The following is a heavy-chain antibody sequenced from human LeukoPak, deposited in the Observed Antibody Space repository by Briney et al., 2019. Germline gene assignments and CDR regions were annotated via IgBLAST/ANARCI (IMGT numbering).Heavy chain of an antibody. J-gene: IGHJ3*02. CDR2: ISSSGSTI. CDR1: GFTFSDYY. D-gene: IGHD2-2*01. V-gene: IGHV3-11*04. CDR3: AREGGYCSSTSCPSDAFDI. Sequence: GGSLRLSCAASGFTFSDYYMSWIRQAPGKGLEWVSYISSSGSTIYYADSVKGRFTISRDNAKNSLYLQMNSLRAEDTAVYYCAREGGYCSSTSCPSDAFDIWGQGTMVTVSS.